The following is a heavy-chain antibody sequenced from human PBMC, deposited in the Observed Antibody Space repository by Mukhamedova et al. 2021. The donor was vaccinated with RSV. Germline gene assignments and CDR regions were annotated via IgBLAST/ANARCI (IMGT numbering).Heavy chain of an antibody. CDR2: DGET. J-gene: IGHJ4*02. D-gene: IGHD6-19*01. CDR3: ATRRVSGWYGY. V-gene: IGHV1-24*01. Sequence: DGETIYAQKFQGRVTMTEDTSTDTAYMELSSLRSEDTAVYYCATRRVSGWYGYWGQGTLVTVSS.